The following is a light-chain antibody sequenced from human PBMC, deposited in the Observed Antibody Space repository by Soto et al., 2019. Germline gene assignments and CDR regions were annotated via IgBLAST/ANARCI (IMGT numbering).Light chain of an antibody. J-gene: IGLJ1*01. CDR3: SSFADRNNWV. CDR1: SSDIGGYDH. Sequence: QSVLTQPPSASGSPGQSVTISCTGTSSDIGGYDHVSWYQQHPGKAPKLIIYEVDKRPSGVPDRFSGSKSANTASLTVSGLLAEDEADYYCSSFADRNNWVFGTGTKLTVL. CDR2: EVD. V-gene: IGLV2-8*01.